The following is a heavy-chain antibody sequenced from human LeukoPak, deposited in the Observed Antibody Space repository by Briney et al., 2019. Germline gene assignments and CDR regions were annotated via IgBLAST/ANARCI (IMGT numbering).Heavy chain of an antibody. CDR1: GGSINNYY. D-gene: IGHD6-6*01. V-gene: IGHV4-59*01. CDR2: IDYSGSS. CDR3: AAQHQLVNPFDV. J-gene: IGHJ3*01. Sequence: SETLSLTCTVSGGSINNYYWSWIRQSPGKGLEWVAFIDYSGSSNYNPSLKSRVTMSLDTSKNQSSLRMSSMTTPDAALYYCAAQHQLVNPFDVWGQGTMATVSS.